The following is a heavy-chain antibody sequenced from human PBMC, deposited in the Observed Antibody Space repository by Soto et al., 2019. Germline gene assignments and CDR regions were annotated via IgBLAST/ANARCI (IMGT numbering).Heavy chain of an antibody. Sequence: QVQLVQSGAEVKKPGSSVKVSCKASGGTFSSYAISWVRQAPGQGLEWMGGIIPIFGTANYAQKFQGRVTITADKSTSTAYMELSSLRPEDTAVYYCASIYCSGGSCYSWWYYYGMDVWGQGTTVTVSS. CDR1: GGTFSSYA. J-gene: IGHJ6*02. CDR2: IIPIFGTA. V-gene: IGHV1-69*06. CDR3: ASIYCSGGSCYSWWYYYGMDV. D-gene: IGHD2-15*01.